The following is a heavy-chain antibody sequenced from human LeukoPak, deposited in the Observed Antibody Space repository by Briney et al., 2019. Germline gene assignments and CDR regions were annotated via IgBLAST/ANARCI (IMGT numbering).Heavy chain of an antibody. CDR3: ARCTAAAGTYPLDY. CDR1: GYTFTDYY. V-gene: IGHV1-2*02. D-gene: IGHD6-13*01. J-gene: IGHJ4*02. Sequence: ASVKVSCKASGYTFTDYYMHWVRQAPGQGLEWIGWNNPNRGDTIFAQKFHGRVTMIKDTSISTAYMELSRLTSDDTAVYFCARCTAAAGTYPLDYWGQGTLVTVSS. CDR2: NNPNRGDT.